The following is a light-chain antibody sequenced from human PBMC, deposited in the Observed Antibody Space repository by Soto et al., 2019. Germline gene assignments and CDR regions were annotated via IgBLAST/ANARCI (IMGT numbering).Light chain of an antibody. J-gene: IGKJ1*01. CDR2: AAS. CDR3: QQTLSVPRT. Sequence: DVQLTQSPSSLSAPVGDSVTITCRASQSISTYLNWYHQQPETAPNLLIYAASHIQSRVPSRFSGSTTGTDFTLTITGLQPEDSATYYCQQTLSVPRTFGLGTKVDI. V-gene: IGKV1-39*01. CDR1: QSISTY.